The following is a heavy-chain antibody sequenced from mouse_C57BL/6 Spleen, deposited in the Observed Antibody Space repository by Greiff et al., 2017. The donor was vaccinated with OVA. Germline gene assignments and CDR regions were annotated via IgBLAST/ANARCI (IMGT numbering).Heavy chain of an antibody. Sequence: QVQLQQSGAELVRPGSSVKLSCKASGYTFTSYWMHWVKQRPIQGLEWIGNIDPSDSETHYNQKFKDKATLTVDKSSSTAYMQLSSLTSEDSAVYYCARSTTMVTTTVHFNYWGQGTTLTVSS. J-gene: IGHJ2*01. CDR3: ARSTTMVTTTVHFNY. D-gene: IGHD2-2*01. V-gene: IGHV1-52*01. CDR1: GYTFTSYW. CDR2: IDPSDSET.